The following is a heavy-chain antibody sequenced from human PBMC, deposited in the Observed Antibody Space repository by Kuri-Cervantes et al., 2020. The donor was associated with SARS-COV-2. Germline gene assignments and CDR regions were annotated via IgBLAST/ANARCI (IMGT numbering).Heavy chain of an antibody. CDR2: IYSGGST. CDR1: GFTFSDYY. J-gene: IGHJ4*02. D-gene: IGHD3-9*01. CDR3: AKDVELRYFDWLPPSYYFDY. Sequence: GGSLRLSCAPSGFTFSDYYMSWIRQAPGKGLEWVSVIYSGGSTYYADSVKGRFTISRDNSKNTLYLQMNSLRAEDTALYYCAKDVELRYFDWLPPSYYFDYWGQGTLVTVSS. V-gene: IGHV3-53*05.